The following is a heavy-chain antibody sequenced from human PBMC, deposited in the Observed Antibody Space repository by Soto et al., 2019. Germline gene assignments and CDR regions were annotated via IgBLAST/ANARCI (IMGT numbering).Heavy chain of an antibody. CDR1: GVSISSYY. Sequence: PSETLSLTCTVSGVSISSYYWSWILQPPGKGLEWIGYIYYSGSTNYNPSLKSRVTISVDTSKNQFSLKLSSVTAADTAVYYCARHSNAVAPLRTVARADYFDYWGQGTLFSVSS. V-gene: IGHV4-59*08. CDR3: ARHSNAVAPLRTVARADYFDY. CDR2: IYYSGST. J-gene: IGHJ4*02. D-gene: IGHD3-3*01.